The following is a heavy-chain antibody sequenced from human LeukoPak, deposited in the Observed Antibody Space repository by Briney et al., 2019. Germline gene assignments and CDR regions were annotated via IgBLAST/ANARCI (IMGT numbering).Heavy chain of an antibody. Sequence: ASVKVSCKASGGTFSGYAISWVRQAPGQGLEWMGGIIPIFGTANYAQKFQGRVTITADESTSTAYMELSSLSSEDTAVYYCASFAFPYYYDSSGYYYVYWGQGTLVTVSS. CDR1: GGTFSGYA. D-gene: IGHD3-22*01. CDR3: ASFAFPYYYDSSGYYYVY. J-gene: IGHJ4*02. CDR2: IIPIFGTA. V-gene: IGHV1-69*01.